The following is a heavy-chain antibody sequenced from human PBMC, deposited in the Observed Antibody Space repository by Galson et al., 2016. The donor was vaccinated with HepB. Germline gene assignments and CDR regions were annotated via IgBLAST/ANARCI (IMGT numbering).Heavy chain of an antibody. CDR1: GFTFSDYY. D-gene: IGHD4/OR15-4a*01. J-gene: IGHJ5*02. V-gene: IGHV3-11*04. CDR3: TSDYGGFDP. Sequence: SLRLSCAASGFTFSDYYMNWVRQAPGKGLEWISYISSSGSPISYADSVKGRLTISRDNSKNTLYLQMNSLRADDTGVYYCTSDYGGFDPWGQGTLVTVSS. CDR2: ISSSGSPI.